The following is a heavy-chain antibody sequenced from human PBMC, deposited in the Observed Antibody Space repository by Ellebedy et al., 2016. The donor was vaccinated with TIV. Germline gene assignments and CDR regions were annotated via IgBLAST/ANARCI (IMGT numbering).Heavy chain of an antibody. J-gene: IGHJ5*02. Sequence: AASVKVSCKASGYTFTSYYMHWVRQAPGQGREWMGKINPNGGRTSYAQKFQGRVTMTRDTSTSTVYMELSSLRSEDTAVYYCARGDGYNYDWFHPWGQGTLVTVSS. V-gene: IGHV1-46*01. CDR3: ARGDGYNYDWFHP. CDR1: GYTFTSYY. D-gene: IGHD5-24*01. CDR2: INPNGGRT.